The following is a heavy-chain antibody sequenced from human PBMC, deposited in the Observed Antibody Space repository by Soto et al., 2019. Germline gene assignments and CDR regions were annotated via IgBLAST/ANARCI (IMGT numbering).Heavy chain of an antibody. V-gene: IGHV5-51*01. CDR2: IYPGDSDA. CDR1: GYSFTTHW. D-gene: IGHD3-16*01. CDR3: ARSQFDYVWGTSGYFDS. Sequence: GESLKISCKGSGYSFTTHWVGWVRQMPGKGLEWMGIIYPGDSDARYSTSFQGQVTISVDESITTAFLQWSSLKASDSAMYYCARSQFDYVWGTSGYFDSWGQGTLVTVSS. J-gene: IGHJ4*02.